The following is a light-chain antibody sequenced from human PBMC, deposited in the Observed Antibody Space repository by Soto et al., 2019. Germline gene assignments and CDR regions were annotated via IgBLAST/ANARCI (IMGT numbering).Light chain of an antibody. J-gene: IGLJ1*01. CDR1: SSNIGSNT. CDR2: SNN. Sequence: QSVLPQPPSASGTPGQRVTISCSGSSSNIGSNTVNWYQQLPGTAPKLLIYSNNQRPSGVPDRFSGSKSGTSASLAISGLQSEDEADYYCAAWDDSLNGFYVFGTGTTLTVL. CDR3: AAWDDSLNGFYV. V-gene: IGLV1-44*01.